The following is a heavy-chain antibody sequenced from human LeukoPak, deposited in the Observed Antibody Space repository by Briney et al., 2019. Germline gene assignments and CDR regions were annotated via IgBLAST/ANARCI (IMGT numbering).Heavy chain of an antibody. CDR2: TYYRSKWYD. CDR3: ARGSKGSSPYWYFDL. CDR1: GDSFSSSSVT. V-gene: IGHV6-1*01. J-gene: IGHJ2*01. D-gene: IGHD6-13*01. Sequence: SQTLSLTCAISGDSFSSSSVTWIWLRQSPSRGLEWLGSTYYRSKWYDDYAVSVKSRITISPDTSKNHFSLQLNSVTPEDTAVYYCARGSKGSSPYWYFDLWGRGTLVTVSS.